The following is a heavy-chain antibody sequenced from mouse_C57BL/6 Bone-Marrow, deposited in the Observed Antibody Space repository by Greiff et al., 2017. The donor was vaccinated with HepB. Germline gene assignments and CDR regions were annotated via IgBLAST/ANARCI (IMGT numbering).Heavy chain of an antibody. CDR3: ARLLRYPYWYFDV. Sequence: EVMLVESGGGLVQPGGSLKLSCAASGFTFSDYGMAWVRQAPRKGPEWVAFISNLAYSIYYADTVTGRFTISRENAKNTLYLEMSSLRSEDTAMYYCARLLRYPYWYFDVWGTGTTVTVSS. D-gene: IGHD1-1*01. V-gene: IGHV5-15*01. J-gene: IGHJ1*03. CDR1: GFTFSDYG. CDR2: ISNLAYSI.